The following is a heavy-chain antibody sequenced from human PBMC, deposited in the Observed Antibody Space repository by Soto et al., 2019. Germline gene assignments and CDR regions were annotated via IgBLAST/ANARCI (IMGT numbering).Heavy chain of an antibody. CDR1: GGSISSYY. Sequence: PSETLSLTCTVSGGSISSYYWSWIRQPAGKGLEWIGRIYTSGSTNYNPSLKSRVTMPVDTSKNQFSLKLSSVTAADTAVYYCARDGCSSTSCYQYGGYYFDYWGQGTLVTVSS. CDR2: IYTSGST. V-gene: IGHV4-4*07. CDR3: ARDGCSSTSCYQYGGYYFDY. D-gene: IGHD2-2*01. J-gene: IGHJ4*02.